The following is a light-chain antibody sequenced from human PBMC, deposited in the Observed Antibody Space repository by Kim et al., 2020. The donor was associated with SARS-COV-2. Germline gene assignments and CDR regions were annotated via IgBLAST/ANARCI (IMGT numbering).Light chain of an antibody. CDR2: GAS. Sequence: SPGERAPPACRASQGVSSSCLAWYRQKPGQALRLLIYGASSRATGIPDRFSGSGSGTDFTLTISRLEPEDSAVYYCQQCGSSPLTFGGGTKVDIK. V-gene: IGKV3-20*01. CDR3: QQCGSSPLT. CDR1: QGVSSSC. J-gene: IGKJ4*01.